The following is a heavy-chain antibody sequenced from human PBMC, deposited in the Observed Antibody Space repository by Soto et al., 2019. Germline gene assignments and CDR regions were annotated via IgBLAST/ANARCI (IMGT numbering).Heavy chain of an antibody. V-gene: IGHV1-58*01. CDR3: AAGYCSGSTSHPYYYGMDV. D-gene: IGHD2-15*01. CDR1: GFTFTSSA. J-gene: IGHJ6*02. Sequence: SVKVSCKASGFTFTSSAVQWVRQARGQRLEWIGWIVVGSGNTNYAQKFQERVTITRDMSTSTAYMELRSLRSADTAVYYCAAGYCSGSTSHPYYYGMDVSRQVSRV. CDR2: IVVGSGNT.